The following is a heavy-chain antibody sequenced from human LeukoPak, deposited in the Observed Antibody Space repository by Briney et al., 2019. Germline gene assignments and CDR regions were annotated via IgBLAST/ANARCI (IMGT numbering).Heavy chain of an antibody. J-gene: IGHJ3*02. D-gene: IGHD6-13*01. Sequence: GGSLRLSCAASGFTFSSYGMHWVRQAPGKGLEWVAFIRYDGSNKYYADSVKGRFTISRDNSKNTLYLQMNSLRAEDTAVYYCAKGTLLRQQLVIGAFDIWGQGTMVTVSS. V-gene: IGHV3-30*02. CDR2: IRYDGSNK. CDR3: AKGTLLRQQLVIGAFDI. CDR1: GFTFSSYG.